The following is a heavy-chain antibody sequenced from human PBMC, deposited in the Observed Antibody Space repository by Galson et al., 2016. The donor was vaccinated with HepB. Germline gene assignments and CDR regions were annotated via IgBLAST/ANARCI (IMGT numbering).Heavy chain of an antibody. D-gene: IGHD4-23*01. CDR2: ISSRSTYL. J-gene: IGHJ1*01. CDR3: AADYGGNSGYFHY. Sequence: SLRLPCAASGFTFSNYNMNWIRQSPGRGLEWIASISSRSTYLYYSDSMKGRFVISRDNAQSSLHLDVDSLTVEDTAIYYCAADYGGNSGYFHYWGQGTLVTVSS. V-gene: IGHV3-21*01. CDR1: GFTFSNYN.